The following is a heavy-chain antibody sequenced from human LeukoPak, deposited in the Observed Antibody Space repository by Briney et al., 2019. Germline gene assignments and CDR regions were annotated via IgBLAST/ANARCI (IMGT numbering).Heavy chain of an antibody. CDR3: AILRGSTHLGY. V-gene: IGHV3-21*01. CDR2: ISGSSNYI. CDR1: GFTFSDYT. Sequence: GGSLRLSCAASGFTFSDYTMHWVRQAPGEGLKWVSSISGSSNYIYYADSLKGRFTISRDNAKNSLFLQMNSLRAEDTAMYYCAILRGSTHLGYWGQGTLVTVSS. J-gene: IGHJ4*02. D-gene: IGHD1-26*01.